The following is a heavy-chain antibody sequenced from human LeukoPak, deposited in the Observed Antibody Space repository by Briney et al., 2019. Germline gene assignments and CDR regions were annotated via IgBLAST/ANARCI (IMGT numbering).Heavy chain of an antibody. CDR1: GFTFSDRY. D-gene: IGHD1/OR15-1a*01. V-gene: IGHV3-72*01. J-gene: IGHJ4*02. CDR2: SRNKANSYTT. CDR3: TRCSTGTRLYYFDY. Sequence: GGSLRLSCTASGFTFSDRYIDWVRQAPGKGLEWVGRSRNKANSYTTEYAASVKGRFTISRDESKNLLYLQMNSLTTEDTAVYYCTRCSTGTRLYYFDYWGQGTLVTVS.